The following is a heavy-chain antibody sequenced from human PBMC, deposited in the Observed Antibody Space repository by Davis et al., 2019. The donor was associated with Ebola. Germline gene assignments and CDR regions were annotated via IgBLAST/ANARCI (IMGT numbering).Heavy chain of an antibody. CDR3: ARQPPRYCSSTTCYTGLDY. D-gene: IGHD2-2*02. Sequence: GESLKISCKGSGYNFANYWIAWVRQMPGKGLEWMGIIYPDDSDTKYSPSFQGQVTISVDKSINTAYLQWTSLRASDTAMFYCARQPPRYCSSTTCYTGLDYWGQGTLVTVSS. CDR1: GYNFANYW. V-gene: IGHV5-51*01. CDR2: IYPDDSDT. J-gene: IGHJ4*02.